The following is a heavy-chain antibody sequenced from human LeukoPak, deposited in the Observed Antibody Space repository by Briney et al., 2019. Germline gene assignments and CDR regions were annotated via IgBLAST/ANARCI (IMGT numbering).Heavy chain of an antibody. CDR3: AKFSYFDWLSQPDY. CDR1: GFTFSSYA. CDR2: ISGSGGST. V-gene: IGHV3-23*01. D-gene: IGHD3-9*01. J-gene: IGHJ4*02. Sequence: GGSLRLSCAASGFTFSSYAMSWVRQAPGKGLEWVSAISGSGGSTYYADSVKGRFTISRDNSKNTLYLQMNSLRAENTAVYYCAKFSYFDWLSQPDYWGQGTLVTVSS.